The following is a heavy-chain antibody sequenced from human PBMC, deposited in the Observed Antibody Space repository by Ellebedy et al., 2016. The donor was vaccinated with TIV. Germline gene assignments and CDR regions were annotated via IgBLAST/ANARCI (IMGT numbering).Heavy chain of an antibody. CDR1: GLTFSSHG. CDR2: LTASGDST. CDR3: VVTGWRGGTIVPFTY. V-gene: IGHV3-23*01. J-gene: IGHJ4*02. D-gene: IGHD2-21*02. Sequence: GESLKISCAVSGLTFSSHGMSWVRQAPGKGLEWVAGLTASGDSTYYADSVKGRFTISRDNSKNTLYLQMNSLRVEDTAVYYGVVTGWRGGTIVPFTYWGQGSLVTVSP.